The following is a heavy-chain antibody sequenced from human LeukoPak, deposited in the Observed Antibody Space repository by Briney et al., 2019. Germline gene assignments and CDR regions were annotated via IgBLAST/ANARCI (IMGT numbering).Heavy chain of an antibody. CDR3: ARNLRGGSLDS. Sequence: SETLSLTCTVSDGSIRSSSYFWGWIRQPPGKGLEWIGSIYYNGSTYYSPSLKSRVTISVDTSKNQFFLKLSSVTAADTAVYYCARNLRGGSLDSWGQGTLVTVSS. J-gene: IGHJ4*02. D-gene: IGHD1-26*01. CDR1: DGSIRSSSYF. V-gene: IGHV4-39*07. CDR2: IYYNGST.